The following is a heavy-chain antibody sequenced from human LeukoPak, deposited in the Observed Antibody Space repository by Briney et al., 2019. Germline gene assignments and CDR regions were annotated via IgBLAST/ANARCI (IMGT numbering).Heavy chain of an antibody. J-gene: IGHJ5*02. CDR1: GGSISSSSYY. Sequence: SETLSLTCTVSGGSISSSSYYWGWIRQPPGKGLEWIGSIYYSGSTYYNPSLKSRVTISVDTSKNQFSLKLSSVTAADTAVYYCASPRYGSGSFWFDPWGQGTLVTVSS. CDR3: ASPRYGSGSFWFDP. D-gene: IGHD3-10*01. V-gene: IGHV4-39*01. CDR2: IYYSGST.